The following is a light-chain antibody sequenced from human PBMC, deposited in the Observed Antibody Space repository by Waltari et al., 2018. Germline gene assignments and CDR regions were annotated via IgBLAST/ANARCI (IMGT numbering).Light chain of an antibody. V-gene: IGKV3-15*01. CDR1: QSISSS. CDR2: GTS. J-gene: IGKJ5*01. Sequence: EMVLTQSPATLSVSPGESVALSCRARQSISSSLAWYQQKPGQAPRLLLFGTSTRATGVPARFSGSGSGTEFTLTISNMQSEDFGVYYCQQYGHWPPITFGQGTRLEIE. CDR3: QQYGHWPPIT.